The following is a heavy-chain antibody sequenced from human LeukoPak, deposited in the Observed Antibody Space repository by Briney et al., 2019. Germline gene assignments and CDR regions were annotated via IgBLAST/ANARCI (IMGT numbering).Heavy chain of an antibody. J-gene: IGHJ5*02. D-gene: IGHD2-2*01. CDR2: IYHSGST. V-gene: IGHV4-38-2*02. CDR1: GYSISSGYY. CDR3: ARESIVVVPAALNWFDP. Sequence: SETLSLTCTVSGYSISSGYYWGWIRQPPGKGLEWIGSIYHSGSTYYNPSLKSRVTISVDTSKNQFSLKLSSVTAADTAVYYCARESIVVVPAALNWFDPWGQGTLVTVSS.